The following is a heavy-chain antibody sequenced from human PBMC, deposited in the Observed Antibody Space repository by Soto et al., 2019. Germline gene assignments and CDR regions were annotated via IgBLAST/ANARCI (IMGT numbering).Heavy chain of an antibody. CDR1: GGTISSYY. Sequence: PSETLSLTCTVSGGTISSYYWSWIRQPPGKGLEWIGYIYYSGSTNYNPSLKSRVTISVDTSKNQFSLKLSSVTAADTAVYYCARDAVTTEGNWFDPWGQGTLVPVSS. J-gene: IGHJ5*02. V-gene: IGHV4-59*01. CDR2: IYYSGST. CDR3: ARDAVTTEGNWFDP. D-gene: IGHD4-4*01.